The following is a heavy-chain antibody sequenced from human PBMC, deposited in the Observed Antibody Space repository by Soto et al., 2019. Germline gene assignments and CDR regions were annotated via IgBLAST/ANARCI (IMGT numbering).Heavy chain of an antibody. CDR2: INPSGGST. D-gene: IGHD5-12*01. CDR3: ARVERDGYNLDY. CDR1: GYTFTSYY. Sequence: QVQLVQSGAEVKKPGASVKVSCKASGYTFTSYYMHWVRQAPGQGLEWMGRINPSGGSTSYAQKFQGRVTMTRDTSTSTVDMELSSLRSEDTAVYYCARVERDGYNLDYWGQGTLVTVSS. J-gene: IGHJ4*02. V-gene: IGHV1-46*01.